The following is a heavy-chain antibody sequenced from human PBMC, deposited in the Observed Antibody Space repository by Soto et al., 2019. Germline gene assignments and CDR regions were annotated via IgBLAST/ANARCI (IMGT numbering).Heavy chain of an antibody. J-gene: IGHJ4*02. Sequence: SETLSLTCTVSAGSISSNYWRWIRQPPGKGLKWIGYIYYSGSTNYNPSPKSRVTISVDTSKNQFSLKLSSVTAAETAVYYCAAGRDSGYDQYYFDYWGQGTLVTVPQ. CDR1: AGSISSNY. CDR3: AAGRDSGYDQYYFDY. V-gene: IGHV4-59*08. D-gene: IGHD5-12*01. CDR2: IYYSGST.